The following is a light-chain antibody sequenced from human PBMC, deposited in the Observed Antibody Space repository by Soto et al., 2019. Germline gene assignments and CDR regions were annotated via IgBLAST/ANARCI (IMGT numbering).Light chain of an antibody. CDR1: QGISSY. CDR3: QQLNSFPIT. V-gene: IGKV1-9*01. CDR2: AAS. Sequence: DIQLTQSPSFVSASVGDRVTITCRASQGISSYLAWYQQKPGKGPKLPIYAASTLQSGVPSRFSGSGSGTEFTLTVSSLQPEDFANYYCQQLNSFPITFGHVTRLEVK. J-gene: IGKJ5*01.